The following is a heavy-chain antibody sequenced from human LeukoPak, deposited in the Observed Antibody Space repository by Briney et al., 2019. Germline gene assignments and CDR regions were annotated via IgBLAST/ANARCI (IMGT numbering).Heavy chain of an antibody. CDR3: ARGTTGYRAVHYYYYYMDV. D-gene: IGHD3-9*01. J-gene: IGHJ6*03. V-gene: IGHV1-18*01. Sequence: VASVKVSCKASGGTFSSYGISWVRQAPGQGLEWMGWINGYKGNTNYAQKLRGRVTMTTDTSTSTAYMELRSLRSDDTAVYYCARGTTGYRAVHYYYYYMDVWGKGTTVTVSS. CDR1: GGTFSSYG. CDR2: INGYKGNT.